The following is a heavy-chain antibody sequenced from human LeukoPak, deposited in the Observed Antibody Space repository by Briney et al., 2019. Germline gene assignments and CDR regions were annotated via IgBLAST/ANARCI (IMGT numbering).Heavy chain of an antibody. J-gene: IGHJ4*02. CDR2: ISSSSSYI. Sequence: GGSLRLSCAASGFTFSSYSMNWVRQAPGKGLEWVSSISSSSSYIYYADSVKGQFTISRDNAKNSLYLQMNSLRAEDTAVYYCAKEVSVVAFFDYWGQGTLVTVSS. D-gene: IGHD2-15*01. V-gene: IGHV3-21*04. CDR3: AKEVSVVAFFDY. CDR1: GFTFSSYS.